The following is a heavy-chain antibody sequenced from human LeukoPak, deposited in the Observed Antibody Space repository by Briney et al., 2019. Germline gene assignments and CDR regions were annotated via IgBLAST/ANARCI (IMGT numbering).Heavy chain of an antibody. CDR2: LVYDGFYK. J-gene: IGHJ6*02. D-gene: IGHD3-10*01. Sequence: GGSLRLSCAASGFTFSNYGMHWVRQAPGKGLEWVALLVYDGFYKYYADSVKGRFTISRDDSTNTVYLHLSSLRAEDTAVYYWAKDLIARVRGSPMDVWGQGTRVTVSS. CDR1: GFTFSNYG. CDR3: AKDLIARVRGSPMDV. V-gene: IGHV3-30*18.